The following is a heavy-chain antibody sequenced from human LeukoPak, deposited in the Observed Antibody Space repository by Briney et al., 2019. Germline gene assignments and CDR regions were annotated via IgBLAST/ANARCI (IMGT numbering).Heavy chain of an antibody. CDR1: GFTFNNYA. J-gene: IGHJ4*02. CDR2: IKPDGSDK. V-gene: IGHV3-7*03. Sequence: GGSLRLSCAASGFTFNNYALSWVRQAPGKGLEWVANIKPDGSDKYYVDSVKGRFTISRDNAKNSLFLQMNSLRAEDTAVYYCAKGGLTTDLDYWGQGTLVTVSS. CDR3: AKGGLTTDLDY. D-gene: IGHD1-14*01.